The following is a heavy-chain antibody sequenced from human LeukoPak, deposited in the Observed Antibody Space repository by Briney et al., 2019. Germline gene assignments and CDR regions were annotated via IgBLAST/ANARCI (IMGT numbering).Heavy chain of an antibody. V-gene: IGHV4-30-2*01. CDR2: IYHSGST. CDR3: ARAWEYSSXXXGMDV. D-gene: IGHD6-6*01. Sequence: KSSQTLSLTCAVSGGSISSGGYSWSWIRQPPGKGLEWIGYIYHSGSTYYNPSLKSRVTISVDRSKNQFSLKLSSVTAADTAVYYCARAWEYSSXXXGMDVWGQGTTVTVSS. CDR1: GGSISSGGYS. J-gene: IGHJ6*02.